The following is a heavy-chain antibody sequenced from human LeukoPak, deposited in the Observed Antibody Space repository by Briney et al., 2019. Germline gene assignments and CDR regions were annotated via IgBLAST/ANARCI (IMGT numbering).Heavy chain of an antibody. D-gene: IGHD6-13*01. V-gene: IGHV3-23*01. J-gene: IGHJ4*02. CDR1: GFTFSFYA. CDR2: ISGSGDST. CDR3: AREGLIAAAGTFDY. Sequence: GGSLRLSCAASGFTFSFYAMSWVRQAPGKGLEWVSVISGSGDSTYYADSVKGRFTISRVNSKNTLYLQMNSLRAEDTAVYYCAREGLIAAAGTFDYWGQGTLVTVSS.